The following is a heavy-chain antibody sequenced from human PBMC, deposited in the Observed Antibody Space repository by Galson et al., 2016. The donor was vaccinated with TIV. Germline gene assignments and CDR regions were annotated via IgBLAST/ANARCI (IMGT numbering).Heavy chain of an antibody. J-gene: IGHJ6*02. Sequence: SXRLSCAASTXNIKDNYMTWVRQAPGKGLEWVSIISSGGTTSYADSVKGRFTIGRDESKNTLYLEMNNLRLEDTGVYFCARDRRHFGNKCFLYYYYGMDVWGRGTTVTVSS. D-gene: IGHD3-9*01. CDR2: ISSGGTT. V-gene: IGHV3-66*02. CDR1: TXNIKDNY. CDR3: ARDRRHFGNKCFLYYYYGMDV.